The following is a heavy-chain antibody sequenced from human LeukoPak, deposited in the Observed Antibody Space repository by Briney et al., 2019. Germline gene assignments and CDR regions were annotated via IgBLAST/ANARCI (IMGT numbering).Heavy chain of an antibody. V-gene: IGHV5-51*01. CDR1: GYSFTSYW. D-gene: IGHD3-9*01. CDR3: ARSHHYDILTGYYHGVDY. CDR2: IYPGDSDT. J-gene: IGHJ4*02. Sequence: GESLKISCKGSGYSFTSYWIGWVRQMPGKGLEWMGIIYPGDSDTRYSPPFQGQVTISADKSISTAYLQWSSLKASDTAMYYCARSHHYDILTGYYHGVDYWGQGTLVTVSS.